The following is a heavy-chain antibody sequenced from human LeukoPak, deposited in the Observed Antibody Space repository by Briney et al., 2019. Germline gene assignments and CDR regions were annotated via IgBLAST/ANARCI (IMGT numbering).Heavy chain of an antibody. CDR1: GGSISSYY. J-gene: IGHJ4*02. CDR3: ARVSPLLWFGEPPPLYFDY. Sequence: PSETLSLTCTVSGGSISSYYWSWIRQPPGKGLEWIGYIYYSGSTNYNPSLKSRVTISVDTSKNQFSLKLSSVTAADTAVYYCARVSPLLWFGEPPPLYFDYWGQGTLVTVSS. CDR2: IYYSGST. V-gene: IGHV4-59*01. D-gene: IGHD3-10*01.